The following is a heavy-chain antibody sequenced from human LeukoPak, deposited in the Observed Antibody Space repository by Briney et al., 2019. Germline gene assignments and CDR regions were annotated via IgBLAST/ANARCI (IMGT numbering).Heavy chain of an antibody. J-gene: IGHJ3*02. CDR2: INHSGST. CDR3: ARGFSPLKYCSGGSCYSPRGGAFDI. Sequence: SETLSLTCAVYGGSFSGYYWSWIRQPPGKGLEWIGEINHSGSTNYNPSLKSRVTISVDTSKNQFSLKLSSVTAADTAVYYCARGFSPLKYCSGGSCYSPRGGAFDIWGQGTMVAVSS. CDR1: GGSFSGYY. D-gene: IGHD2-15*01. V-gene: IGHV4-34*01.